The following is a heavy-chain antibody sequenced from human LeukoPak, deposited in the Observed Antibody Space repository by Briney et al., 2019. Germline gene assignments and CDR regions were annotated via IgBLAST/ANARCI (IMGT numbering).Heavy chain of an antibody. Sequence: SETLSLTCTVSHDSISYYYWSWIRQTPGKGLEWIGYVQNSGSSDYNPSLKSRVTMSVDTSNNQFSLNLTSMTPADTAVYYCARQLRGYYFDYWGQGTLVTVSS. CDR3: ARQLRGYYFDY. CDR1: HDSISYYY. D-gene: IGHD2-2*01. CDR2: VQNSGSS. V-gene: IGHV4-59*01. J-gene: IGHJ4*02.